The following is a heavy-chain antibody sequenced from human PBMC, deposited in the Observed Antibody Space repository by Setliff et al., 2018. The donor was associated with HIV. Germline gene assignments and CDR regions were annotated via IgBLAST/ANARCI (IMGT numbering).Heavy chain of an antibody. CDR2: IYWNDDK. V-gene: IGHV2-5*01. CDR3: AHRRGGDRGTNNWFDP. CDR1: GFSLTTTGVG. Sequence: VSGPTLVNPTQTLTLTCTFSGFSLTTTGVGVGWIRQPPGKALEWLAVIYWNDDKTYSPSLQSRLSITKDPSENQVVLTMTNMDPVDTATYYCAHRRGGDRGTNNWFDPWGQGALVTVSS. J-gene: IGHJ5*02. D-gene: IGHD1-1*01.